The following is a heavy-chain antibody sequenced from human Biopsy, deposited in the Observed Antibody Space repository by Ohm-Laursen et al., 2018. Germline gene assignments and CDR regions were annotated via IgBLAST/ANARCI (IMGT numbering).Heavy chain of an antibody. CDR2: INTYNANT. CDR1: GYTFTSYG. Sequence: ASVKVSCKASGYTFTSYGISWVRQAPGQGLEWMGWINTYNANTDYAQKVQGRVTMTTDTSTSTAYMELRSLRSDDTAVYYCARDTRWSPYGMDVWGQGATVSVSS. D-gene: IGHD4-23*01. V-gene: IGHV1-18*01. J-gene: IGHJ6*02. CDR3: ARDTRWSPYGMDV.